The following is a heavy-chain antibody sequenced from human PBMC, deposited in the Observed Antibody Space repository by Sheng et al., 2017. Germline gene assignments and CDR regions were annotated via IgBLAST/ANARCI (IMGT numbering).Heavy chain of an antibody. D-gene: IGHD3-10*01. Sequence: QVQLQQWGAGLLKPSETLSLTCAVYGGSFSGYYWSWIRQPPGKGLEWIGEINHSGSTNYNPSLKSRVTISVDTSKNQFSLKLSSVTAADTAVYYCARVRGVITYYYYYGMDVWGQGTTVTVSS. CDR3: ARVRGVITYYYYYGMDV. CDR1: GGSFSGYY. V-gene: IGHV4-34*01. J-gene: IGHJ6*02. CDR2: INHSGST.